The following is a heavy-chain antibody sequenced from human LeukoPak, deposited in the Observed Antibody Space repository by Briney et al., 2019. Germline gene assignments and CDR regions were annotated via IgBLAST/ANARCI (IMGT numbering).Heavy chain of an antibody. CDR3: AKDHQDGDASLLFDY. D-gene: IGHD5-24*01. V-gene: IGHV3-30*18. CDR2: ISHDGTDK. Sequence: PGGTLRLSCAASAFFFSSYGMHCVRQAPRKGQEWVALISHDGTDKCYDASVKGRFTISRDNSKNTVYLEMNSLRADDTAVYYCAKDHQDGDASLLFDYWGQGTLVTVSS. J-gene: IGHJ4*02. CDR1: AFFFSSYG.